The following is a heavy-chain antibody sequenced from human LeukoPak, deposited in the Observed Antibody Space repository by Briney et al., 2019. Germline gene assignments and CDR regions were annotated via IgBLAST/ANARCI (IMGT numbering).Heavy chain of an antibody. Sequence: SVKVSCKASGGTFSSYAISWVRQAPGQGLEWMGRIIPIFGTANYAQKFQGRVTITTDESTSTAYMELSSLRSEDTAVYYCVLSPHYYDSSDHYYYMDVWGKGTTVTVSS. CDR1: GGTFSSYA. J-gene: IGHJ6*03. CDR2: IIPIFGTA. D-gene: IGHD3-22*01. CDR3: VLSPHYYDSSDHYYYMDV. V-gene: IGHV1-69*05.